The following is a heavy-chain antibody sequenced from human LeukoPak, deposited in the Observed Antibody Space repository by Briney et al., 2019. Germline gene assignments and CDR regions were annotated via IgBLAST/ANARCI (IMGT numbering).Heavy chain of an antibody. CDR2: ISGGGGST. CDR1: GFTFDNYA. D-gene: IGHD6-13*01. V-gene: IGHV3-43*02. Sequence: GGSLRLSCAASGFTFDNYAMHWVRQAPGKGLEWVSLISGGGGSTSYADSVKGRFTISRDNNKGSLYLQMNSLRTEDTALYYCAKVLGSSSWYSLGYWGQGTLVTASS. CDR3: AKVLGSSSWYSLGY. J-gene: IGHJ4*02.